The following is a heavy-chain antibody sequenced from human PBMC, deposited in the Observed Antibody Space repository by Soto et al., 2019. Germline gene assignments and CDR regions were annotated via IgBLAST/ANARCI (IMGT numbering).Heavy chain of an antibody. CDR3: SIDSPYMFDY. CDR2: IKSKTDGETK. Sequence: EVPLVESGGGLVQPGGSLRLSCAASGFTFSHAWMSWYRQAPGKGLEWVGRIKSKTDGETKYYAAPSKGRYTISLDDSKDTIYLELISLTTDGTALYYCSIDSPYMFDYWGRGTLVTVSS. D-gene: IGHD1-1*01. J-gene: IGHJ4*02. V-gene: IGHV3-15*01. CDR1: GFTFSHAW.